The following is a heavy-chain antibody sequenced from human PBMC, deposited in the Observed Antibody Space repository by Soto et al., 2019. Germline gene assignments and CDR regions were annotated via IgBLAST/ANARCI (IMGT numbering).Heavy chain of an antibody. CDR1: GYTFTSYA. CDR2: INAGNGNT. V-gene: IGHV1-3*01. D-gene: IGHD2-15*01. J-gene: IGHJ3*02. Sequence: ASVKVSCKASGYTFTSYAMHWVRQAPGQRLEWMGWINAGNGNTKYSQKFQGRVTITRDTSASTAYMELSSLRSEDTAVYYCARGIVVVVAAPPRHSDAFDIWGQGTMVTVSS. CDR3: ARGIVVVVAAPPRHSDAFDI.